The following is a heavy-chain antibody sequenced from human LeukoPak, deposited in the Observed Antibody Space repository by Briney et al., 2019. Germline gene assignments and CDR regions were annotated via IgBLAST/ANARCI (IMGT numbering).Heavy chain of an antibody. V-gene: IGHV3-30-3*01. CDR2: ISYDGSTT. Sequence: GGSLRLSCAASGFTFSRYAMHWVRQAPGKGLEWVAVISYDGSTTYDANSVKGRFTISRDNSKNTLYLQMNSLRAEDTAVYYCARDMRDSAQLRYSYGYEFDYWGQGTLVTVSS. CDR1: GFTFSRYA. CDR3: ARDMRDSAQLRYSYGYEFDY. D-gene: IGHD5-18*01. J-gene: IGHJ4*02.